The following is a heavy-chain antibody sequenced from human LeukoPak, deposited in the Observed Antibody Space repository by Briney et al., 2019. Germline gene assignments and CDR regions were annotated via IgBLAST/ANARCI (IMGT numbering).Heavy chain of an antibody. D-gene: IGHD6-13*01. CDR2: IKSKTDGGTT. J-gene: IGHJ4*02. CDR1: GFTFSNAW. Sequence: PGGSLRLSCAASGFTFSNAWMNWVRQAPGKGLEWVGRIKSKTDGGTTDYAAPVKGRFTISRDDSKNTLYLQMNSLKTEDTAVYYCTTEVAAAGIGYYFDYWGQGTLVTVSP. CDR3: TTEVAAAGIGYYFDY. V-gene: IGHV3-15*07.